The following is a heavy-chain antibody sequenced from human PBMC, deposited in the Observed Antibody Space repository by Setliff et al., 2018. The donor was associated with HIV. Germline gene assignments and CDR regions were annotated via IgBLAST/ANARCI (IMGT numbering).Heavy chain of an antibody. CDR1: GFPLSIYW. J-gene: IGHJ4*02. V-gene: IGHV3-48*03. CDR2: ISSSGTTI. D-gene: IGHD5-18*01. Sequence: GGSLRLSCDVSGFPLSIYWMSWVRQAPGKGLEWVSYISSSGTTIYYADSVKGRFTIARDNGNNSLYLQMNSLRAEDTAVYYCAGGDSYGYQWGQGTLVTVSS. CDR3: AGGDSYGYQ.